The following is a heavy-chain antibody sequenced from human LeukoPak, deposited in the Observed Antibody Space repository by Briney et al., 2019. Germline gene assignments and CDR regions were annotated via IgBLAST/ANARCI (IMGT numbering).Heavy chain of an antibody. D-gene: IGHD3-22*01. J-gene: IGHJ4*02. Sequence: GGSLRLSCTTSGFTFGEYAVSWFRQAPGKGLEWVGFIRSKPYGGTTESAASVKGRFSISRDDSKNTLYLQMNSLKTEDTAVYYCTTGYYYDSSGYFAVDYWGQGTLVTVSS. CDR1: GFTFGEYA. CDR3: TTGYYYDSSGYFAVDY. V-gene: IGHV3-49*03. CDR2: IRSKPYGGTT.